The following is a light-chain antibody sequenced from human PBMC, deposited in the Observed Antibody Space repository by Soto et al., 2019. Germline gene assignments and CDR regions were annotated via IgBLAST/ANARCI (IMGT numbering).Light chain of an antibody. CDR3: LQHNSYPRT. CDR2: KAS. Sequence: DIQLTQSPSTLSGSVGDGVTITCRASQTISSWLAWYQQKPGKAPKLLIYKASTLKSGVPSRFSGSGSGTEFTLTISSLQPEDFATYYCLQHNSYPRTFGQGTKVDIK. J-gene: IGKJ1*01. V-gene: IGKV1-5*03. CDR1: QTISSW.